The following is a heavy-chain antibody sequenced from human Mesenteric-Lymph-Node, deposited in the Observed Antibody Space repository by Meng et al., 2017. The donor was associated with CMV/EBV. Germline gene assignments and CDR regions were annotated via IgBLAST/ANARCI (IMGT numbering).Heavy chain of an antibody. Sequence: GGSLRLSCAASGSAFTFSNYWMNWVRQVPGKGLVWVSRINTDGSTATYADSVKGRFFISRDNAKNTLYLQMDSLRAEDTAVYYCATGYSSGWHPLIDLWGQGTLVTVSS. V-gene: IGHV3-74*03. D-gene: IGHD6-19*01. J-gene: IGHJ5*02. CDR3: ATGYSSGWHPLIDL. CDR1: GSAFTFSNYW. CDR2: INTDGSTA.